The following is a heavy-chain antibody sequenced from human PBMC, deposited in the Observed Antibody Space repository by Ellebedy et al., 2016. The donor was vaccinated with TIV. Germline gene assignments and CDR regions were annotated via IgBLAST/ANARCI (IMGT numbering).Heavy chain of an antibody. J-gene: IGHJ4*02. CDR2: ISTSSDAI. CDR1: GFTFRTYN. V-gene: IGHV3-48*04. D-gene: IGHD1-14*01. CDR3: ASGRRASDQIFDF. Sequence: GESLKISCEASGFTFRTYNMNWVRQAPGKVLEWISYISTSSDAIYYANSVKGRFTISRDNAKNSLSLQMNSLRAEDTAVYYCASGRRASDQIFDFWGRGTQVAVSS.